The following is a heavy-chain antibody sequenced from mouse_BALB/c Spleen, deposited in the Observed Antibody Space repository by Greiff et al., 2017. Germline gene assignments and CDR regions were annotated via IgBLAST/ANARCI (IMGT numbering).Heavy chain of an antibody. J-gene: IGHJ2*01. Sequence: VQLQQSGPGLVAPSQSLSITCTVSGFSLTSYGVHWVRQPPGKGLEWLGVIWAGGSTNYNSALMSRLSISKDNSKSQVFLKMNSLQTDDTAMYYCARGQLGLRRGYYFDYWGQGTTLTVSS. V-gene: IGHV2-9*02. CDR2: IWAGGST. CDR3: ARGQLGLRRGYYFDY. CDR1: GFSLTSYG. D-gene: IGHD3-2*01.